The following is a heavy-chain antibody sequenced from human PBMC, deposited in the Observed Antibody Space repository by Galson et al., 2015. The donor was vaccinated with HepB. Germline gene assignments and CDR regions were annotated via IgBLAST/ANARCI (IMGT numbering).Heavy chain of an antibody. CDR3: ARHSALAANLHNY. D-gene: IGHD6-19*01. CDR1: GYTFARYW. Sequence: QSGAEVKKPGESLRISCKDSGYTFARYWISWVRQVPGQGLEWMGRINPTDSYTHYSPSFQGHVTISADRSSNTAFLQWSSLKASDSAMYYCARHSALAANLHNYWGQGTLVTVSS. V-gene: IGHV5-10-1*01. CDR2: INPTDSYT. J-gene: IGHJ4*02.